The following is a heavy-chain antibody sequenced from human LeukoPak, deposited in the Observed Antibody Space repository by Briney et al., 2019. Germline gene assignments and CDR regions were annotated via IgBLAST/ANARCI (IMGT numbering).Heavy chain of an antibody. J-gene: IGHJ4*02. CDR2: IYTSGST. V-gene: IGHV4-4*07. Sequence: SETLSLTCTVSGGSISSYYWSWIRQPAGKGLEWIGRIYTSGSTNYNASLKSRVSMSVDTSKTQFSMKLSSVTAADTAVFYCARENSGSYREFDYWGQGTLVTVSS. CDR1: GGSISSYY. CDR3: ARENSGSYREFDY. D-gene: IGHD1-26*01.